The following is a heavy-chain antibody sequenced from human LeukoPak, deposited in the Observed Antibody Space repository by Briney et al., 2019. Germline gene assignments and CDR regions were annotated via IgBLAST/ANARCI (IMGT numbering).Heavy chain of an antibody. Sequence: ASVKVSCKASGYTFTSYYMHWVRQAPGQGLEWMGIINPSGGSTSYAQKFQGRVTMTRDMSTSTVYMELSSLRSEDTAVYYCARDSNRYDLDYWGQGTLVTVSS. CDR2: INPSGGST. V-gene: IGHV1-46*01. J-gene: IGHJ4*02. CDR3: ARDSNRYDLDY. CDR1: GYTFTSYY. D-gene: IGHD1-1*01.